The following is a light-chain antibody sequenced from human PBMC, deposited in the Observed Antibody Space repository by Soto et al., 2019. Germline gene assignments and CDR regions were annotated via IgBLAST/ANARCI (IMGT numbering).Light chain of an antibody. CDR3: QQSYTIPYT. Sequence: DIQMTQSPSSLPASVGDRVTLTCRASQSFRTYLNSYQQKPGKAPKLLIYAASSLQSGVRSRLSGSGSGTDFTLTTDSLQPEVFATYYCQQSYTIPYTFGQGTKLEIK. CDR1: QSFRTY. V-gene: IGKV1-39*01. J-gene: IGKJ2*01. CDR2: AAS.